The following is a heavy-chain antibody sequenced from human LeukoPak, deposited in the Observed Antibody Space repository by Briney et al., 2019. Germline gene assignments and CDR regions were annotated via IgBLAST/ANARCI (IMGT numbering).Heavy chain of an antibody. Sequence: SETLSLTCAVYGGSFSGYYWSWIRQPPGKGLEWIGEINHSGSTHYNPSLKSRVTISVDTSKNQFSLKLSSVTAADTAVYYCARGRGLLWFGIPPRFFDYWGQGTLVTVSS. CDR3: ARGRGLLWFGIPPRFFDY. CDR1: GGSFSGYY. CDR2: INHSGST. V-gene: IGHV4-34*01. D-gene: IGHD3-10*01. J-gene: IGHJ4*02.